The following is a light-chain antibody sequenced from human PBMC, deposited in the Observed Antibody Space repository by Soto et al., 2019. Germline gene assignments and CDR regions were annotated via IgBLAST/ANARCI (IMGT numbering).Light chain of an antibody. J-gene: IGKJ3*01. CDR1: QSVSTY. CDR3: HQRSNWPPFT. CDR2: GAS. Sequence: EVVLTQSPATLSLSPGERATLSCRASQSVSTYVAWYQQKPGQPPRLLIYGASNRATGTPARFSGSGSGTDFTLTISSLEPEDFAVYYCHQRSNWPPFTFGPGTKVEIK. V-gene: IGKV3-11*01.